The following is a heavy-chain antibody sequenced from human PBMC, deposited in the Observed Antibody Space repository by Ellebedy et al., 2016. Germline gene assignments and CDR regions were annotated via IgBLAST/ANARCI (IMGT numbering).Heavy chain of an antibody. CDR3: ARDGSEWSRDY. Sequence: GGSLRLXCAPSGLTVSSFFMGWVRQAPGKGLEWVATIDFSGTGTYYADSVKGRFIISRDNTKNSLFLQMNSLGVEDTAVYYCARDGSEWSRDYWGQGTLATVSS. CDR1: GLTVSSFF. CDR2: IDFSGTGT. V-gene: IGHV3-21*06. J-gene: IGHJ4*02. D-gene: IGHD3-3*01.